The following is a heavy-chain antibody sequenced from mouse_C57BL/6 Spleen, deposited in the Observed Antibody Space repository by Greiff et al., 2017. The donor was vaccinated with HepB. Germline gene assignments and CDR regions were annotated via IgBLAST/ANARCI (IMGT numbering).Heavy chain of an antibody. D-gene: IGHD1-1*01. Sequence: VQVVESGAELVKPGASVKLSCKASGYTFTEYTIHWVKQRSGQGLEWIGWFYPGSGSIKYNEKFKDKATLTADKSSSTVYMELSRLTSEDSAVYFCARHEDLGYGNYYAMDYWGQGTSVTVSS. CDR2: FYPGSGSI. CDR3: ARHEDLGYGNYYAMDY. J-gene: IGHJ4*01. CDR1: GYTFTEYT. V-gene: IGHV1-62-2*01.